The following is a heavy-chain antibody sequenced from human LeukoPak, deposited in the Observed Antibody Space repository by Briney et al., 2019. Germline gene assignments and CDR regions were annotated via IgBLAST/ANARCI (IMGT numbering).Heavy chain of an antibody. CDR2: INHSGST. J-gene: IGHJ4*02. V-gene: IGHV4-34*01. Sequence: SETLSLTCAVYGGSFSGYYWSWIRQPPGKGLEWIGEINHSGSTNYNQSLKSRVTISVDTSKNQFSLKLSSVTAADTAVYYCARGRDDYGDYGFDYWGQGTLVTVSS. CDR3: ARGRDDYGDYGFDY. CDR1: GGSFSGYY. D-gene: IGHD4-17*01.